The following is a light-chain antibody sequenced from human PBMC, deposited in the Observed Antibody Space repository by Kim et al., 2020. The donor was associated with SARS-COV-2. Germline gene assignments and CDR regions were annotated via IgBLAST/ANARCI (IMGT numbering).Light chain of an antibody. CDR3: KQYGSSPRT. CDR2: GEY. V-gene: IGKV3-20*01. Sequence: GEKEKRAWRTRERSRRSYRAWEQEKPGQATRLLIEGEYSRGTGIPERFSGSGSGKDFTHTISRLEPEDNEVYYCKQYGSSPRTFGQGTKVEIK. CDR1: ERSRRSY. J-gene: IGKJ1*01.